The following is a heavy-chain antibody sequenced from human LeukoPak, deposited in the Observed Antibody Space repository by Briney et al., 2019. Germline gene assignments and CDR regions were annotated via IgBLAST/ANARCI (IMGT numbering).Heavy chain of an antibody. V-gene: IGHV4-59*01. D-gene: IGHD3-3*01. CDR2: IYYSGST. CDR3: ARDTIDFWNYYYMDV. J-gene: IGHJ6*03. CDR1: GGSISSYY. Sequence: SETLSLTCTVSGGSISSYYWSRIRQPPGKGLEWIGYIYYSGSTNYNPSLKSRVTISVDTSKNQFYLKLSSVTAADTAVYYCARDTIDFWNYYYMDVWGKGTTVTVSS.